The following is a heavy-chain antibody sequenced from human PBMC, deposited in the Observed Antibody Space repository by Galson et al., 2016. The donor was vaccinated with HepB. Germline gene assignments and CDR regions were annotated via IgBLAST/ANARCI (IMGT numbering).Heavy chain of an antibody. V-gene: IGHV3-23*01. J-gene: IGHJ6*03. D-gene: IGHD4/OR15-4a*01. CDR1: GFTFDSFA. CDR2: ISATGGHT. CDR3: AKEGPMVAYDPRDYCCYQYMDV. Sequence: SLRLSCAASGFTFDSFAMTWVRQAPGKGLEWVSSISATGGHTDYADAAKGRFIISRDNAKNTVSLQMNSLRVEDTAIYFCAKEGPMVAYDPRDYCCYQYMDVWGKGTTVTVSS.